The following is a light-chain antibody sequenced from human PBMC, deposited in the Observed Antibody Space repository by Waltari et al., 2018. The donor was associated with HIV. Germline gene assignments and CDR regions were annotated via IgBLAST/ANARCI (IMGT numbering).Light chain of an antibody. CDR3: SSYAGSNNWV. Sequence: QSALTQPPSASGSPGQSVTISCTGTSSDVGGYNYVSWYQQHPGKAPQLMIYEVSQRPSGVPNRFSGSKSDNTASLTVSGLQTEDEANYYCSSYAGSNNWVFGGGTNLTVL. CDR2: EVS. V-gene: IGLV2-8*01. J-gene: IGLJ3*02. CDR1: SSDVGGYNY.